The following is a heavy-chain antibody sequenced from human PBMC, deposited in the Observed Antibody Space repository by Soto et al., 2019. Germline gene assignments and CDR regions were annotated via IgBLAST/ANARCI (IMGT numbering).Heavy chain of an antibody. Sequence: PGGSLRLCCAASGITFDNYAMHWVRQAPGKGLEWVAVASHDGRNKYYTDSVKGRFTISRDISNNMLHLQMNSLRSEDTAIYYCARAYGDLDVWGQGTTVTVSS. J-gene: IGHJ6*02. D-gene: IGHD2-21*01. CDR2: ASHDGRNK. CDR3: ARAYGDLDV. CDR1: GITFDNYA. V-gene: IGHV3-30*04.